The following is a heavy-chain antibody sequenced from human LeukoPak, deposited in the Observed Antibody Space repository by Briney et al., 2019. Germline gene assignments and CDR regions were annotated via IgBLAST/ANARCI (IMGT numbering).Heavy chain of an antibody. Sequence: SETLFLTCTVSGGSISSYYWSWIRQPPGKGLEWIGYIYTSGSTNYNPSLKSRVTISVDTSKNQFSLKLSSVTAADTAVYYCARLLREDVWGKGTTVTVSS. D-gene: IGHD3-3*01. CDR2: IYTSGST. J-gene: IGHJ6*04. V-gene: IGHV4-4*09. CDR3: ARLLREDV. CDR1: GGSISSYY.